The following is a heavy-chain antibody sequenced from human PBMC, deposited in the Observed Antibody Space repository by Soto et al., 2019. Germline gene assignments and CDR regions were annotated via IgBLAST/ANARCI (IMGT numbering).Heavy chain of an antibody. CDR2: ISSSSSTI. CDR1: GFTFSSYS. Sequence: GGSLRLSCAASGFTFSSYSMNWVRQAPGKGLEWVSYISSSSSTIYYADSVKGRFTISRDNSKNTLYLQMNSLRAEDTAVYYCAREGTYNWNYLDYWGQGTLVTVSS. CDR3: AREGTYNWNYLDY. V-gene: IGHV3-48*01. D-gene: IGHD1-20*01. J-gene: IGHJ4*02.